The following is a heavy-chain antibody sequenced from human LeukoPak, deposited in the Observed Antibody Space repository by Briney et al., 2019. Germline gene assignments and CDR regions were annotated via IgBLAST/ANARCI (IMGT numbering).Heavy chain of an antibody. V-gene: IGHV1-2*06. CDR3: ARVPLLPNWFDP. Sequence: ASVKVSCKASGYTFTGYYMHWVRQAPGQGLEWMGRINPNSGGTNYAQKFQGRVTMTRDTSISTAYMELSRLRSDDTAVYYCARVPLLPNWFDPWGQGTLVTVSS. CDR1: GYTFTGYY. D-gene: IGHD3-22*01. CDR2: INPNSGGT. J-gene: IGHJ5*02.